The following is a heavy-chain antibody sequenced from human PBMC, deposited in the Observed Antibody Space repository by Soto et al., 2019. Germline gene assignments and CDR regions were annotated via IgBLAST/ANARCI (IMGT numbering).Heavy chain of an antibody. V-gene: IGHV3-21*04. CDR2: ISSNSAYI. CDR1: GFTFSSFT. J-gene: IGHJ4*02. Sequence: PGGSLRLSCAASGFTFSSFTMSWVRQAPGKKLEWVSSISSNSAYIYSADSVKGRFAISRDNAMNSLYLQMNSLTAEDTAVYFCARSVAVPGAHIDYWGQGTQVTVSS. CDR3: ARSVAVPGAHIDY. D-gene: IGHD6-19*01.